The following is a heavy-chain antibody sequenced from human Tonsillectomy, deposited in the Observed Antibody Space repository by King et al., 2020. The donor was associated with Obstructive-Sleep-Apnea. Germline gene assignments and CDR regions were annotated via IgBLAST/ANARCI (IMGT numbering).Heavy chain of an antibody. D-gene: IGHD2-21*02. Sequence: VHLVESGGDVVQPGGSLRLSCAASGVTLRSQSMHWVRQAPGKGLEWVEDITYDGITKFYAESVRGRFTISRDAPKNTLYVEMNNLREEDTAIYYCARGGGRGGDCYEAWGQGTQVIVSS. CDR3: ARGGGRGGDCYEA. V-gene: IGHV3-30*04. CDR1: GVTLRSQS. CDR2: ITYDGITK. J-gene: IGHJ4*02.